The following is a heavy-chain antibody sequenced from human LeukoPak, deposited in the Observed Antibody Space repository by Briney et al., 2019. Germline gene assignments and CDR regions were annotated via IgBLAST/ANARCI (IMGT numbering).Heavy chain of an antibody. CDR1: GYTFTGYY. CDR2: INPNSGGT. CDR3: AREDSVYYGSGSLSAFDI. D-gene: IGHD3-10*01. J-gene: IGHJ3*02. Sequence: GASVKVSCKASGYTFTGYYMHWVRQAPGQGLEWMGWINPNSGGTNYAQKFQGRVTMTRDTSISTAYMELSRLRSDDTAVYYCAREDSVYYGSGSLSAFDIWGQGTMVTVSS. V-gene: IGHV1-2*02.